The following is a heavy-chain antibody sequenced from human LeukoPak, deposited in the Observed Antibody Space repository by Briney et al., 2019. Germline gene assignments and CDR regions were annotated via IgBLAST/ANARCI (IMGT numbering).Heavy chain of an antibody. CDR2: ISSSSSYI. V-gene: IGHV3-21*01. J-gene: IGHJ4*02. CDR1: GFTFSSYS. Sequence: GGSLRLSCAASGFTFSSYSMNWVRQAPGKGLEWVSSISSSSSYIYYADSVKGRFTISRGNAKNSLYLQMNSLRAEDTAVYYCARVGGHYDILTGYYSLYYFDYWGQGTLVTVSS. CDR3: ARVGGHYDILTGYYSLYYFDY. D-gene: IGHD3-9*01.